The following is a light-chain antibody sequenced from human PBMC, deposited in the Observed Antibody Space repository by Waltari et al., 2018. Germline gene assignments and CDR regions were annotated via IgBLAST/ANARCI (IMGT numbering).Light chain of an antibody. Sequence: DIQMPQSPSSLSASVGDRVTITCRASQSVRNFVNWYQQEPGKAPKLLIYATSSLQTGVPSRFRGSGSGTDFTLSISSLQPEDFAIYFCQQGYMTPRTFGQGTKVEIK. V-gene: IGKV1-39*01. J-gene: IGKJ1*01. CDR2: ATS. CDR1: QSVRNF. CDR3: QQGYMTPRT.